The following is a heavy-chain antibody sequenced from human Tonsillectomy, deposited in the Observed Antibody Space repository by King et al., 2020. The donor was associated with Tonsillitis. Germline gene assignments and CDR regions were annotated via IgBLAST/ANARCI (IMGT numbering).Heavy chain of an antibody. CDR3: ARDSLSADFGDYVYYFDY. CDR2: ISYVGSKE. J-gene: IGHJ4*02. D-gene: IGHD4-17*01. Sequence: VQLVESGGGVVQPGGSLSLSCAASGFTFSRYAVHWVRQAPGKGLEGVAVISYVGSKEHYADSVKGRFTISRDNSKNTLYLQRNSLSPEDTAVFFCARDSLSADFGDYVYYFDYWGQGTLVTVSS. V-gene: IGHV3-30*01. CDR1: GFTFSRYA.